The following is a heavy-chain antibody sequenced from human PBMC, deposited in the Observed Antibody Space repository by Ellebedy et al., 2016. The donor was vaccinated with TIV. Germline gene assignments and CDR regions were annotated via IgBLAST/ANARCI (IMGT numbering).Heavy chain of an antibody. Sequence: GESLKISCKGSGYSFTSYWIGWVRQMPGKGLEWMGIISPGGSDTRYSPSFQGQVTISVEKSITTAYLQWSSLKASDTAMYYCARGEDIVVVVAATGHGYWGQGTLVTVSS. CDR3: ARGEDIVVVVAATGHGY. CDR2: ISPGGSDT. D-gene: IGHD2-15*01. J-gene: IGHJ4*02. V-gene: IGHV5-51*06. CDR1: GYSFTSYW.